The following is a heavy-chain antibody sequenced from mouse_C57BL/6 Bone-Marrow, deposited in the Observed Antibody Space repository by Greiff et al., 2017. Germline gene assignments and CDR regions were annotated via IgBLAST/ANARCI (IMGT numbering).Heavy chain of an antibody. J-gene: IGHJ4*01. Sequence: QVHVKQSGAELAKPGASVKLSCKASGYTFTSYWMHWVKQRPGQGLEWIGYINPSSGYTKYNQKFKDKATLTADKSSSTAYMQLSSLTYEDSAVYYCASYGSNPYYYAMDYWGQGTSGTVSS. CDR2: INPSSGYT. CDR1: GYTFTSYW. D-gene: IGHD1-1*01. CDR3: ASYGSNPYYYAMDY. V-gene: IGHV1-7*01.